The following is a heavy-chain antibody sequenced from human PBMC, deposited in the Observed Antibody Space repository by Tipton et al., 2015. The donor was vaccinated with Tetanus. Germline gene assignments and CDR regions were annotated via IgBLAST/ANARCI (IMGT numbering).Heavy chain of an antibody. D-gene: IGHD2/OR15-2a*01. V-gene: IGHV4-30-4*08. CDR3: SSSPGNQYLAFFDY. J-gene: IGHJ4*02. Sequence: TLSLTCSVSGGSVNPGSYYWSWIRQPPGKRLEWIGYIYYSGSTYYNPSLKSRVTISIDTSKNQFSLRLSSVTAADTAVYYCSSSPGNQYLAFFDYWGRGTLVTVSS. CDR1: GGSVNPGSYY. CDR2: IYYSGST.